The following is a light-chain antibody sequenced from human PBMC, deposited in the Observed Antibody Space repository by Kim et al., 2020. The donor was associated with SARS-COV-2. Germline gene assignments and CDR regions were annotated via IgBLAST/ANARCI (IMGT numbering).Light chain of an antibody. CDR1: QSLVHSDGNTY. CDR2: KGS. Sequence: VVMTQSPLSLPVTLGQPASISCRSTQSLVHSDGNTYLSWFQHRPGQSPRRLIYKGSNRDSGVPDRFSGSGSGTDFTLRISRVEAEDVGIYFCMQGTHWYTFGQGTKLEIK. CDR3: MQGTHWYT. J-gene: IGKJ2*01. V-gene: IGKV2-30*02.